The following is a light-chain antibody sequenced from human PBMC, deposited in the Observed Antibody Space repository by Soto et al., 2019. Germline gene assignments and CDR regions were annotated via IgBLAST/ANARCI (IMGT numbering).Light chain of an antibody. J-gene: IGKJ1*01. CDR1: QRVSSSY. CDR3: QQYGSSPPWT. Sequence: EIVLTQSPGTLSLSPGERATLSCRASQRVSSSYLAWYQQKPGQAPRLLIYGASSRAIGIPDRFSGSGSGTDFTLTISRLEPEDSALYYCQQYGSSPPWTFGQGTKVEIK. V-gene: IGKV3-20*01. CDR2: GAS.